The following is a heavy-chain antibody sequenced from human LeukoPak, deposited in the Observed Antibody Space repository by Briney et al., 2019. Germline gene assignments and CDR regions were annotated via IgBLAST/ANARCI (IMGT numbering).Heavy chain of an antibody. CDR1: GGSISSSSYY. J-gene: IGHJ4*02. Sequence: SETLSLTCTVSGGSISSSSYYWGWIRQPPGKGLEWIGSIYYSGSTYYNPSLKSRVTMSVDTSKNQFSLKLNSVTATDTAVYYCAAKGPDHWGQGTLVTVSS. CDR3: AAKGPDH. D-gene: IGHD4/OR15-4a*01. CDR2: IYYSGST. V-gene: IGHV4-39*01.